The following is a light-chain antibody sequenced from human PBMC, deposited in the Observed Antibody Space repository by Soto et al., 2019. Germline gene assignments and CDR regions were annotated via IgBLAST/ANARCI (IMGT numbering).Light chain of an antibody. CDR3: HQYGISLT. CDR2: GAS. Sequence: EIVLTQSPGTMSLSPGERATLSCRASQNVGSSFLAWYQQKPGQAPRLLIYGASNRATGIPDGFSVSGSGTDFTLTISRLEPEEFAGYYSHQYGISLTFGQGTKVEMK. V-gene: IGKV3-20*01. CDR1: QNVGSSF. J-gene: IGKJ1*01.